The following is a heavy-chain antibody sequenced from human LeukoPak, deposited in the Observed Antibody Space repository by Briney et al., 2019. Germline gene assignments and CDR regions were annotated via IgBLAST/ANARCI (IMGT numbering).Heavy chain of an antibody. CDR2: ISSSSSYI. CDR3: ATLDQWFGELLSDY. Sequence: PGGSLTLSCAASGFTFSSYSMNWLRPAPAKGLAWVSSISSSSSYIYYADSVKGRFTISRDNAKNSLYLQMNSLRAEDTAVYYCATLDQWFGELLSDYWGQGTLVTVSS. D-gene: IGHD3-10*01. V-gene: IGHV3-21*01. J-gene: IGHJ4*02. CDR1: GFTFSSYS.